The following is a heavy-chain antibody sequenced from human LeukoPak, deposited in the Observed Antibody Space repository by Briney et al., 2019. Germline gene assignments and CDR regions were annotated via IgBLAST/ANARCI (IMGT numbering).Heavy chain of an antibody. CDR3: ARTYCSSTSCLVDY. CDR1: GFTVSSYS. V-gene: IGHV3-64*01. Sequence: GTLCLTCAASGFTVSSYSRHWLRQAPGKGLEYVLVISSSGGSSYYAYPVKGRFTISRDKSKNTLYLERGSLRAEDMAVYYCARTYCSSTSCLVDYWGEGTLVTVSS. CDR2: ISSSGGSS. J-gene: IGHJ4*02. D-gene: IGHD2-2*01.